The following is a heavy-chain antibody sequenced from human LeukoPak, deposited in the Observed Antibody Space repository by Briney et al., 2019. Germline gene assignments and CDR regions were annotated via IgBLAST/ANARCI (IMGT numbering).Heavy chain of an antibody. CDR1: GGSFSGYY. D-gene: IGHD2-2*01. V-gene: IGHV4-34*01. Sequence: SATLSLTCAVYGGSFSGYYWSSIRQPPGKGLEWIEEINHSGSTNYNPSLKSRVTISVDTSKNQFSLKLSSVTAADTAVYYCARGTRDIVVVPAAPLGFDPWGQGTLVTVSS. J-gene: IGHJ5*02. CDR2: INHSGST. CDR3: ARGTRDIVVVPAAPLGFDP.